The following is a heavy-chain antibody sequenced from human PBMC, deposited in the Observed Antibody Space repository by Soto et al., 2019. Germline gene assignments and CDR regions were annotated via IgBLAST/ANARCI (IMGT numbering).Heavy chain of an antibody. V-gene: IGHV3-21*01. CDR2: ISSSSSYI. CDR1: GFTFSSYS. Sequence: EVQLVESGGGLVKPGGSLRLSCAASGFTFSSYSMNWVRQAPGKGLEWVSSISSSSSYIYYADSVKGRFTISRDNAKNPLYLQMNSLRAEDTAVYYCARAKIGYNWFDPWGQGTLVTVSS. D-gene: IGHD3-10*01. J-gene: IGHJ5*02. CDR3: ARAKIGYNWFDP.